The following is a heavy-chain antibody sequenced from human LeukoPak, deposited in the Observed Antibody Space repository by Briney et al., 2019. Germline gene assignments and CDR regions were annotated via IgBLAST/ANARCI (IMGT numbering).Heavy chain of an antibody. D-gene: IGHD3-22*01. J-gene: IGHJ6*03. Sequence: SVKVSCKGSGGTFSGYSISWVRQAPGQGLEWMGGIIPAFGTAHYAQKFQGRVTFTTDESTTTAYMELRSLRSEDTAVYYCASEGNYDSSGYSRYNYYYMDVWGKGTAVTVSS. CDR2: IIPAFGTA. CDR3: ASEGNYDSSGYSRYNYYYMDV. CDR1: GGTFSGYS. V-gene: IGHV1-69*05.